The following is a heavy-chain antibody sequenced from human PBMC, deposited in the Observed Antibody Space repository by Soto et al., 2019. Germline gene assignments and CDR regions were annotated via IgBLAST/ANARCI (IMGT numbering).Heavy chain of an antibody. CDR3: AKNRGRVTTSGHFDY. V-gene: IGHV3-23*01. CDR1: GFTCSGYA. J-gene: IGHJ4*02. D-gene: IGHD4-17*01. Sequence: EVQLLESGGDLVQPGRSLRLSCAASGFTCSGYAMSWVRQAPGKGLEWVSVIHGGGNSAYYADSVKGRFTISRDNSKNTLYLQMSSLRGEDTAVYYCAKNRGRVTTSGHFDYWGQGTLVTVSS. CDR2: IHGGGNSA.